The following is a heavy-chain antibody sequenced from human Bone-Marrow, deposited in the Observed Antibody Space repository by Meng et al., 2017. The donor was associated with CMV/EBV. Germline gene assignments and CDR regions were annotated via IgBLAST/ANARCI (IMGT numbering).Heavy chain of an antibody. CDR3: AKDLRSAIDGGAFEI. V-gene: IGHV3-9*01. J-gene: IGHJ3*02. Sequence: SLKISCAASGFTFSSYAMHWVRQAPGKGLEWVSGISWRSGRIGYAGSVKGRFTISRDNVKNSLYLQMNSLRAEDTAFYYCAKDLRSAIDGGAFEIWGQGTMVTVSS. CDR2: ISWRSGRI. D-gene: IGHD3-16*01. CDR1: GFTFSSYA.